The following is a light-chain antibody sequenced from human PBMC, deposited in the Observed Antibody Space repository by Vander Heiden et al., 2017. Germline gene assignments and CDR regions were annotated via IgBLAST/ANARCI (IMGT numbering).Light chain of an antibody. CDR2: AAS. J-gene: IGKJ2*01. CDR1: QSISSY. Sequence: DIQMTQSPSSLSASVGDRVTITCRASQSISSYLNWYQQKPGKAPKLLIYAASSLQSGVPSRFSGSGSGTDFTLTISSLQPEDFATYYCLQSYSTLYTFDQGSKPEI. CDR3: LQSYSTLYT. V-gene: IGKV1-39*01.